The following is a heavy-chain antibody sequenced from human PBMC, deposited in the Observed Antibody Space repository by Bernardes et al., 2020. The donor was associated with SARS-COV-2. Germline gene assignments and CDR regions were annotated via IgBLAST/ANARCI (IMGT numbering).Heavy chain of an antibody. CDR2: IYPGDSDT. CDR3: ARDRLWDSESSPWYFDL. J-gene: IGHJ2*01. CDR1: GYSFTSYW. V-gene: IGHV5-51*01. Sequence: GESLKISCKGSGYSFTSYWIGWVRQMPGKGLEWMGLIYPGDSDTRYSPSFQGQVTISADKSIRTAYLQWSSLKASDTAMYYCARDRLWDSESSPWYFDLWGRGTLVTVSS. D-gene: IGHD3-10*01.